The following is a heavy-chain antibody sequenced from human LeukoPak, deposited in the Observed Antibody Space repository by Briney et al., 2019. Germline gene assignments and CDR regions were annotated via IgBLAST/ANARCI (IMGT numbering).Heavy chain of an antibody. CDR1: GYTFTSYD. CDR3: ARLRPPIDGSGSCYIDY. V-gene: IGHV1-8*01. CDR2: MNPNSGNT. J-gene: IGHJ4*02. D-gene: IGHD3-10*01. Sequence: ASVKVSCKASGYTFTSYDINWVRQATGQGLEWMGWMNPNSGNTGYAQKFQGRVTMTRNTSISTAYMELSSLRSEDTAVYYCARLRPPIDGSGSCYIDYWGQGTLVTVSS.